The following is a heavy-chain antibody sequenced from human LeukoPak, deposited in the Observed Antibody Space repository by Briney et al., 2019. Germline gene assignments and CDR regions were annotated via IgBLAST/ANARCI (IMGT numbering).Heavy chain of an antibody. CDR3: AISPGGYGSGSYS. D-gene: IGHD3-10*01. CDR1: GFTFSSYS. CDR2: ISSSSSYI. Sequence: GGSLRLSCAASGFTFSSYSMNWVRQAPGKGLEWVSSISSSSSYIYYADSVKGRFAISRDNAKHSLYLQMNSLRAEDTAVYYCAISPGGYGSGSYSWGQGTLVTVSS. J-gene: IGHJ4*02. V-gene: IGHV3-21*01.